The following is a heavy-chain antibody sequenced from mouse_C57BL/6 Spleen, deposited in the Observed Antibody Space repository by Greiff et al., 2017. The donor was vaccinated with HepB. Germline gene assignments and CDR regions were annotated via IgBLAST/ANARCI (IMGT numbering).Heavy chain of an antibody. Sequence: EVKVVESGGGLVQSGRSLRLSCATSGFTFSDFYMEWVRQAPGKGLEWIAAIRNKANDYTTEYTASVTGRFIVSRDTSQSILYLQMNALRAEDNAIDYCARDSTETDAMDYWGQGTSVTVSS. V-gene: IGHV7-1*01. CDR2: IRNKANDYTT. CDR3: ARDSTETDAMDY. J-gene: IGHJ4*01. CDR1: GFTFSDFY.